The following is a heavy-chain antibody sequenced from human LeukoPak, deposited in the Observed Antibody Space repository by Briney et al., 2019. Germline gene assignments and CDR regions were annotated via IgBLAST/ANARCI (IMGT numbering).Heavy chain of an antibody. Sequence: GGSLRLSCAASGFTFSSYWMSWVRQAPGKGLEWVANIKHDGSEKYYGDSVKGRFTISRDNARNSLYLQMNSLRAEDTAVYYCARDLSSGWYWFDPWGQGTLVTVSS. CDR2: IKHDGSEK. V-gene: IGHV3-7*05. J-gene: IGHJ5*02. CDR3: ARDLSSGWYWFDP. D-gene: IGHD6-19*01. CDR1: GFTFSSYW.